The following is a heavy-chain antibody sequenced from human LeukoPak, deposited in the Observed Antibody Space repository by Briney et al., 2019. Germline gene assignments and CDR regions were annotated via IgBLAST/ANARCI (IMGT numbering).Heavy chain of an antibody. CDR3: ARGPSGSYYSYYYYYGMDV. CDR2: ISAYNGNT. V-gene: IGHV1-18*01. Sequence: GASVKVSCKASGYTFTSYGISWVRQAPGQGLEWMGWISAYNGNTNYAQKLQGRVTMTTDTSTSTAYMELRSLRSDDTAVYYCARGPSGSYYSYYYYYGMDVWGQGTTVTVSS. D-gene: IGHD1-26*01. J-gene: IGHJ6*02. CDR1: GYTFTSYG.